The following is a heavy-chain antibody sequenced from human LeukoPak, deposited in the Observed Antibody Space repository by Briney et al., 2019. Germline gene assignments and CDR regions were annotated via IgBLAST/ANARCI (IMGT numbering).Heavy chain of an antibody. Sequence: KPSETLSLTCTVSGGSISSYYWSWIRQPAGKGLEWIGRIYTSGSTNYSPSLKSRVTMSVDTSKNQFSLKLSSVTAADTAVYYCAGESDYGGNSDAFDIWGQRTMVTVSS. CDR3: AGESDYGGNSDAFDI. D-gene: IGHD4-23*01. J-gene: IGHJ3*02. CDR1: GGSISSYY. CDR2: IYTSGST. V-gene: IGHV4-4*07.